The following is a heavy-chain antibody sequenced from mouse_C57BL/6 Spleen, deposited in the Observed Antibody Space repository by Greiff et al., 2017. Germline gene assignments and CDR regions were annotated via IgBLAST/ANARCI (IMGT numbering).Heavy chain of an antibody. CDR1: GYKFTGYW. Sequence: VKLVESGAELMKPGASVKLSCKATGYKFTGYWIEWVKQRAGHGLEWIGEILPGSGSTNYNEKFKGKAKFTADTYSNTAYMQLSSLAAEDSAIYDVARGDNYDEGTWFAYWGQGTLVTVSA. J-gene: IGHJ3*01. D-gene: IGHD2-12*01. V-gene: IGHV1-9*01. CDR3: ARGDNYDEGTWFAY. CDR2: ILPGSGST.